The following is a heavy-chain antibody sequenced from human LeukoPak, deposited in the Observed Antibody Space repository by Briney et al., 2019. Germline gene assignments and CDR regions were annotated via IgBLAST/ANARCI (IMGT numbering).Heavy chain of an antibody. CDR2: INPSGGSA. V-gene: IGHV1-46*01. CDR1: GYTFTSYY. Sequence: ASVKVSCKASGYTFTSYYIHWVRQAPGQGLEWMGIINPSGGSASYAQKFEGRVTMTRDMSTSTVYMELSSLRAEDTAMYYCARDSKTSSLADPWGQGTLVTVSS. CDR3: ARDSKTSSLADP. J-gene: IGHJ5*02. D-gene: IGHD2-2*01.